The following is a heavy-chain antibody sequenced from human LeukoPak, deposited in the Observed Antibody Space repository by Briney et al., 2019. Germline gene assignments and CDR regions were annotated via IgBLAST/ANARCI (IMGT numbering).Heavy chain of an antibody. CDR1: GFTFSSYA. Sequence: GRSLTLSCAASGFTFSSYAMHWVRQAPGKGLEWVAVISYDGSNKYYADSVKGRFTISRDNSKNTLYLQMNSLRAEDTAVYYCARGYVVITYFDYWGQGTLVTVSS. D-gene: IGHD3-22*01. CDR3: ARGYVVITYFDY. J-gene: IGHJ4*02. V-gene: IGHV3-30*01. CDR2: ISYDGSNK.